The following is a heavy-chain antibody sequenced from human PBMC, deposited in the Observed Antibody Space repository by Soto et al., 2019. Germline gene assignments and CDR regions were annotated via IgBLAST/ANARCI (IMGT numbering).Heavy chain of an antibody. Sequence: PSATLSLTCTVSGGSINTFYWSWVRQPAGKGLEWIGRIFSSGSTGFNPSLESRVAMSVDTSKNHFSLNLSSVTAADMAVYYCAREGSYSAYNFAHGIQLWSFDFWGQGALVTVSS. J-gene: IGHJ4*02. CDR1: GGSINTFY. D-gene: IGHD5-12*01. CDR2: IFSSGST. CDR3: AREGSYSAYNFAHGIQLWSFDF. V-gene: IGHV4-4*07.